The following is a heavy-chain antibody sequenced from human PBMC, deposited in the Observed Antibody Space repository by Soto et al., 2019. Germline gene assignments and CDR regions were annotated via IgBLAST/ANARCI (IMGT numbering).Heavy chain of an antibody. CDR1: VYTFSSYG. CDR3: AEEDRYSSSWYPFNV. D-gene: IGHD6-13*01. CDR2: LSPYNGNT. J-gene: IGHJ6*02. V-gene: IGHV1-18*01. Sequence: GASVNVSCKASVYTFSSYGNSWVRQAPGQGIEWMGWLSPYNGNTNYAQNLKDRLTMTTDTSTSTAYMDLRSLRSEDTAVYYCAEEDRYSSSWYPFNVWGQGTTVTVSS.